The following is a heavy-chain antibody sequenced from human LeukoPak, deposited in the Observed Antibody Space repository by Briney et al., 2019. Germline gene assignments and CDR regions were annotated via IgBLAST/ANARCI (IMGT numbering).Heavy chain of an antibody. V-gene: IGHV3-30-3*01. CDR2: ISYDGSNK. J-gene: IGHJ4*02. D-gene: IGHD1-26*01. CDR1: GFTFSSYA. CDR3: AKDVGKWESLHFFDY. Sequence: GGSLRLSCAASGFTFSSYAMQWVRQAPGKGLEWVALISYDGSNKYYADSVKGRFTISRDNSENTLYLQMNSLRGDDTAVYYCAKDVGKWESLHFFDYWGQGTLVTVSS.